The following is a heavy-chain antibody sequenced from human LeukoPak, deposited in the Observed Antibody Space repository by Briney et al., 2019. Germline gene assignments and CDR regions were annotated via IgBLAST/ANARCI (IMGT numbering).Heavy chain of an antibody. Sequence: PGGSLRLSCAASGFTFSSYEMNWVRQAPGKGLEWVSSISSSSSYIYYADSLKGRFTISRDNAKKSVYLQMNSLRAEDTAVYYCARGAPDAATPFDSWGQGTLVTVSS. J-gene: IGHJ5*01. CDR3: ARGAPDAATPFDS. CDR2: ISSSSSYI. V-gene: IGHV3-21*01. CDR1: GFTFSSYE. D-gene: IGHD2-15*01.